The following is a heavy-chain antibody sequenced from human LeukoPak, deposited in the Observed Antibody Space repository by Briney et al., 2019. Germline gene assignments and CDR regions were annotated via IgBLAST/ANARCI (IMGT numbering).Heavy chain of an antibody. Sequence: SETLSLTCTVSGYSISSGYYWGWIRQPPGKGLEWIGSIYYSGSTYYNPSLKSRVTISVDTSKNQFSLKLSSVTAADTAVYYCARDVLDDYGSGSSLSNWFDPWGQGTLVTVSS. CDR2: IYYSGST. CDR1: GYSISSGYY. CDR3: ARDVLDDYGSGSSLSNWFDP. D-gene: IGHD3-10*01. J-gene: IGHJ5*02. V-gene: IGHV4-38-2*02.